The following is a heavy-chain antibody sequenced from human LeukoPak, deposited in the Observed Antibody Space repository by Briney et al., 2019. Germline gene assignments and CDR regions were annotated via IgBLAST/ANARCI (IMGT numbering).Heavy chain of an antibody. CDR2: INPNSGGT. Sequence: ASVKVSCKASGYTFTGYYMHLVRQAPGQGLEWMGWINPNSGGTNYAQKFQGRVTMTRDTSISTAYMELSRLRSDDTAVYYCARDFSTMDLRNCSPWGQGTLVTVSS. V-gene: IGHV1-2*02. J-gene: IGHJ4*02. D-gene: IGHD3-10*01. CDR1: GYTFTGYY. CDR3: ARDFSTMDLRNCSP.